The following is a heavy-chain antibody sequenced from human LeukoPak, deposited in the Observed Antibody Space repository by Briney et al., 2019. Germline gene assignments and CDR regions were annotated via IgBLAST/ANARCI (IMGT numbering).Heavy chain of an antibody. CDR2: IYHSGST. J-gene: IGHJ6*03. V-gene: IGHV4-38-2*01. CDR3: VSCSSTSCEYPYYYMDV. CDR1: GYSISSGYY. D-gene: IGHD2-2*01. Sequence: PSETLSLTXAVSGYSISSGYYWGWIRQPPGKGLEWIGSIYHSGSTYYNPSLKSRVTISVDTSKNQFSLKLSSVTAADTAVYYCVSCSSTSCEYPYYYMDVWGKGTTVTVSS.